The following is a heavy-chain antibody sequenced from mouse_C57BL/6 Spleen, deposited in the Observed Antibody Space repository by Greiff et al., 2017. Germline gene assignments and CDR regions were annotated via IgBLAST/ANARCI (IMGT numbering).Heavy chain of an antibody. Sequence: VQLQESGAELVRPGASVTLSCKASGYTFTDYEMHWVKQTPVHGLEWIGAIDPETGGTAYNQKFTGKAILTADKSSSTAYMELRSLTSEDSAVYYCTRWAQATNYWGQGTTLTVSS. CDR3: TRWAQATNY. CDR2: IDPETGGT. J-gene: IGHJ2*01. D-gene: IGHD3-2*02. CDR1: GYTFTDYE. V-gene: IGHV1-15*01.